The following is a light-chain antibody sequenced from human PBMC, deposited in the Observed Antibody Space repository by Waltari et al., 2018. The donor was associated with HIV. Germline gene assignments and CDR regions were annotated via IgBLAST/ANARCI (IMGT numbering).Light chain of an antibody. CDR3: GTWDSSLSAVV. CDR2: DNS. J-gene: IGLJ1*01. Sequence: QSVLTQPPSVSAAPGQKVTISCSGSTSNIGNNYVSLYQRQPGTAPKLLIYDNSERPSGIPDRFSGSKSGTSATLGITGLQTGDEADYYCGTWDSSLSAVVFGTGTKVTVL. V-gene: IGLV1-51*01. CDR1: TSNIGNNY.